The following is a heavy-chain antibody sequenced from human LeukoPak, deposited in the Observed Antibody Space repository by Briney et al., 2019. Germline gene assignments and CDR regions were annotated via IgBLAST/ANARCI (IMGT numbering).Heavy chain of an antibody. V-gene: IGHV1-69*04. Sequence: ASVKVSCKASGGTFSSYAISWVRQAPGQGLEWMGRIIPILGIANYAQKFQGRVTITADKSTSTAYMELSSLRSEDTAVYYCVRKLRGSWFDPWGQGTLVTVSS. J-gene: IGHJ5*02. CDR1: GGTFSSYA. CDR3: VRKLRGSWFDP. D-gene: IGHD3-16*01. CDR2: IIPILGIA.